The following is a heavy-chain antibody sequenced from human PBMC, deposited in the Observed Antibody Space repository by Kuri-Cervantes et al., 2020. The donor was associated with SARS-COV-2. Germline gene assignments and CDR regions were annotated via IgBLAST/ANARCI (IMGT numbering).Heavy chain of an antibody. CDR3: ARDAGGLFDY. V-gene: IGHV3-21*01. D-gene: IGHD3-10*01. CDR2: ISSSSSYI. J-gene: IGHJ4*02. CDR1: GLTFSSYS. Sequence: GGSLRLSCAVSGLTFSSYSMNWVRQAPGKGLEWVSSISSSSSYIYYADSVKGRFTISRDNAKNSLYLQMNSLRAEDTAVYYCARDAGGLFDYWGQGTLVTVSS.